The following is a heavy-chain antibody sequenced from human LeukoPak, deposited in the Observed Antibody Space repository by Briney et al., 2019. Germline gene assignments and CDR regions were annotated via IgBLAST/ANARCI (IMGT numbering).Heavy chain of an antibody. D-gene: IGHD4-17*01. J-gene: IGHJ3*02. Sequence: PLETLSLTCTVSGGSISSGDYYWSWIRQPPGKGLEWIGYIYYSGSTYYNPSLKSRVTISVDTSKNQFSLKLSSVTAADTAVYYCARGVYGDYGAAFDIWGQGTMVTVSS. V-gene: IGHV4-30-4*01. CDR3: ARGVYGDYGAAFDI. CDR2: IYYSGST. CDR1: GGSISSGDYY.